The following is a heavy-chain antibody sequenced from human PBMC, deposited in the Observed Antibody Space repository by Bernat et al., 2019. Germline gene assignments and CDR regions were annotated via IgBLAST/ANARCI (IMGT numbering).Heavy chain of an antibody. Sequence: QVQLQESGPGLVKPSKTLSLTCTVSGGSISSYYWSWIRQPPGKGLEWIGYIYYSGSTNYNPSLKSRVTISVDTSKNQFSLKLSSVTAADTAVYYCARDSFDILTGYWDGMDVWGQGTTVTVSS. CDR2: IYYSGST. CDR3: ARDSFDILTGYWDGMDV. CDR1: GGSISSYY. D-gene: IGHD3-9*01. V-gene: IGHV4-59*01. J-gene: IGHJ6*02.